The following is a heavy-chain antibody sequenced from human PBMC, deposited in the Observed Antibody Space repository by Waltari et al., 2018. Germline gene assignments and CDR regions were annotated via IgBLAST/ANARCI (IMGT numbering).Heavy chain of an antibody. CDR2: IKKDGSEI. D-gene: IGHD3-16*02. J-gene: IGHJ5*02. V-gene: IGHV3-7*01. CDR3: VRVGEENSNSQYRWFDA. Sequence: DVQLVESGGGVVQTGWALRLSCVLSGFDLSIFWVIWSRQAPGKGLEWLANIKKDGSEIHYVDSVKGRFTISRDNAKKSVYLQMNSLKVEDTAVYFCVRVGEENSNSQYRWFDAWGQGSLVTVSS. CDR1: GFDLSIFW.